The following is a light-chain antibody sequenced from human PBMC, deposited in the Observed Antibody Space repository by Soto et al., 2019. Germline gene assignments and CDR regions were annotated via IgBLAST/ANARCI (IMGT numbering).Light chain of an antibody. CDR3: QQYGSSRT. J-gene: IGKJ1*01. V-gene: IGKV3-20*01. CDR1: QSFRGL. CDR2: DAS. Sequence: EVVLTQSPVTLSLSPGERATLSCRASQSFRGLLAWYQQKPGQAPRLLIYDASNRATGIPARFSGSGSGTDFTLTISRLEPEDFAVYYCQQYGSSRTFGQGTKVDIK.